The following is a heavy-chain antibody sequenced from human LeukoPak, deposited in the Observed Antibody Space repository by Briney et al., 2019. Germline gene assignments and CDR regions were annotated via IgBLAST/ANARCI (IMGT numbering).Heavy chain of an antibody. CDR1: GFTFSSYG. V-gene: IGHV3-30*18. CDR3: AKDLVRWWGYAFDI. J-gene: IGHJ3*02. CDR2: ISYDGSNK. Sequence: QTGGSLRLSCAASGFTFSSYGMSWVRQAPGKGLEWVAVISYDGSNKYYADSVKGRFTISRDNSKNSLYLQMNSLSAEDTAFYYFAKDLVRWWGYAFDIWGQGTMVTVSS. D-gene: IGHD2-15*01.